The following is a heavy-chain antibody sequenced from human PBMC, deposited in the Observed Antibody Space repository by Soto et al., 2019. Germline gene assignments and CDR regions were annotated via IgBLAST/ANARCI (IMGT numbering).Heavy chain of an antibody. V-gene: IGHV3-23*01. Sequence: EEQLLESGGGLVQPGGSLRLSCAASGFTFINYAMNWVRQAPGKGLEWVSGTSGGGDVAYYADSVKGRFTISRDNNKNTLELQMNSLRVEDTALYSCVNKSMGPVLSPVYWHFDLWGRGILVTVSS. CDR1: GFTFINYA. D-gene: IGHD4-17*01. CDR2: TSGGGDVA. J-gene: IGHJ2*01. CDR3: VNKSMGPVLSPVYWHFDL.